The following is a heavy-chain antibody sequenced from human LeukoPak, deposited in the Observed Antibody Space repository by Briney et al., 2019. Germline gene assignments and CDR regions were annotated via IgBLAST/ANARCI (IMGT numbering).Heavy chain of an antibody. J-gene: IGHJ4*02. Sequence: GRSLRLSCAASGFTFSSYGMHWVRQAPGKGLEWVAVISYDGSNKYYADSVKGRFIISRDNTKNSLFLQMNSLRAEDTAVYYCARRQGYNYYDYWGQGMLVTVSS. CDR2: ISYDGSNK. CDR1: GFTFSSYG. CDR3: ARRQGYNYYDY. V-gene: IGHV3-30*03. D-gene: IGHD1-1*01.